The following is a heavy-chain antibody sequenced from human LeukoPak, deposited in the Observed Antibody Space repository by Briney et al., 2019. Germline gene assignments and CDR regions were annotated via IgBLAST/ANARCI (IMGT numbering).Heavy chain of an antibody. CDR1: GFTFDDYA. CDR3: AKDARRFIAGAGTIWFDP. V-gene: IGHV3-9*01. J-gene: IGHJ5*02. D-gene: IGHD6-19*01. CDR2: ISWNGGSI. Sequence: GRSLRLSCAASGFTFDDYAMHWVRQAPGKRLEWVSGISWNGGSICYADPVKGRFTISRDNAKNSLYLQMNSLRAEDTALYYCAKDARRFIAGAGTIWFDPWGQGTLVTVSS.